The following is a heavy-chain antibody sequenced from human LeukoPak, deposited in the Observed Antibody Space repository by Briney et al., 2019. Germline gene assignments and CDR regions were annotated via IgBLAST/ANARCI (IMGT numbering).Heavy chain of an antibody. Sequence: ASVKVSCKAFGYTFTSYGISWVRQAPGQGLEWMGWISAYNGNTNYAQKLQGRVTMTTDTSTSTAYMELRSLRSDDTAVYYCARGDDYGGNYPSNWFDPWGQGTLVTVSS. V-gene: IGHV1-18*01. CDR2: ISAYNGNT. D-gene: IGHD4-23*01. J-gene: IGHJ5*02. CDR1: GYTFTSYG. CDR3: ARGDDYGGNYPSNWFDP.